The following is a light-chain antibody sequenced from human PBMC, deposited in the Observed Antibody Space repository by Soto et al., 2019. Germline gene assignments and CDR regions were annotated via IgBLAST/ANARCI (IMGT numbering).Light chain of an antibody. V-gene: IGKV3-15*01. CDR1: QSVSTN. J-gene: IGKJ4*01. CDR2: GAS. CDR3: QQYNDLVT. Sequence: VMTQSPVTLSVSPGERATLSCRASQSVSTNLAWYQHKPGQAPRFLIYGASTRATGIPARFSGSGSGTEFTLTISSLQSEDSAVYYCQQYNDLVTIGGRTKVEIK.